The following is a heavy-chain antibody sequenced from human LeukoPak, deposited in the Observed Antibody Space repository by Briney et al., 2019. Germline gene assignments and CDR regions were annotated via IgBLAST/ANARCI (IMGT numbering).Heavy chain of an antibody. J-gene: IGHJ4*02. CDR1: GGSISSSNYY. CDR2: IHSNGGA. D-gene: IGHD3-22*01. CDR3: ASQRYYYATTDHYYNHYFDY. Sequence: PSETLSLTCSVSGGSISSSNYYWGWIRQPPGTGLEWVGSIHSNGGAYSNPSLKSRVAISLDTSKNQFSLNLTSVTAADTAVFYCASQRYYYATTDHYYNHYFDYWGQGTLVTVSS. V-gene: IGHV4-39*01.